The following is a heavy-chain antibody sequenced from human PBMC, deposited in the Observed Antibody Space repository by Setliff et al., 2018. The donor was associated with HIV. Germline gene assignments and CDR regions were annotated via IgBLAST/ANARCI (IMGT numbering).Heavy chain of an antibody. CDR3: ARLTSDYYDSSGSSGENDY. CDR1: GGSISSHY. Sequence: SETLSLTCTVSGGSISSHYWSLIRQPPGKDLEWIGSIYHTGSTNYNPSLKSRVMISVDKSKNQFSLKLTSVTAADTAVYYCARLTSDYYDSSGSSGENDYWGQGTLVTVSS. CDR2: IYHTGST. D-gene: IGHD3-22*01. J-gene: IGHJ4*02. V-gene: IGHV4-59*11.